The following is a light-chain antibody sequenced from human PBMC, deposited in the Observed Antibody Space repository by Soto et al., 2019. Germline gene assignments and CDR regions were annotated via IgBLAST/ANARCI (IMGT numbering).Light chain of an antibody. CDR2: EVT. CDR1: IRDVYDYKY. Sequence: QSALTQPASVSGSPGQSITISCTATIRDVYDYKYVSWYQQHPGKAPKLIIYEVTHRPSGVSSRFSGSKSDNTASLTISGLQAEDEADYYCSSFTPYSLGVFGGGTKVTVL. V-gene: IGLV2-14*01. J-gene: IGLJ3*02. CDR3: SSFTPYSLGV.